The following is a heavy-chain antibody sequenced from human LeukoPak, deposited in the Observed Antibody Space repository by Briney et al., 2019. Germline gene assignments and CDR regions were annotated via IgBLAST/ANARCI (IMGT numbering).Heavy chain of an antibody. CDR3: VHYSSGSYAAFDI. V-gene: IGHV1-2*02. CDR2: VNPNSGGT. D-gene: IGHD3-10*01. CDR1: GYTFTGYY. Sequence: ASVKVSCKASGYTFTGYYMHWVRQAPGQGLEWMGWVNPNSGGTNYAQKFQGRVTMTRDTSISTAYMELSRLRSDDTAVYYYVHYSSGSYAAFDIWGQGTMVTVSS. J-gene: IGHJ3*02.